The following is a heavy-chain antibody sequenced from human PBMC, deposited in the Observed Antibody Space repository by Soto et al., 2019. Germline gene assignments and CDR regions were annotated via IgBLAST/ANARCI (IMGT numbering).Heavy chain of an antibody. J-gene: IGHJ1*01. CDR2: IIPIFGPA. D-gene: IGHD4-17*01. Sequence: QVQLVQSGAEVKKPGSSVKVSCKASGGTFSSYTVSWMRQAPGQGLEWMGGIIPIFGPANYAQKFQDRVTITADESTNTAYMELRSLISEDTAVYYCASGTTVTAHEYFHRWGQGTLVTVSS. CDR1: GGTFSSYT. V-gene: IGHV1-69*01. CDR3: ASGTTVTAHEYFHR.